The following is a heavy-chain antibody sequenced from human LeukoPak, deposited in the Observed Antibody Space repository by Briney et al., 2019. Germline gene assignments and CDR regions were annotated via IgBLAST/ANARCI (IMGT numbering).Heavy chain of an antibody. Sequence: PSGGSTSYAQKFQGRVTMTRDTSTSTVYMELSSLRSEDTAVYYCARDRWLYSYGYSPLDYWGQGTLVTVSS. D-gene: IGHD5-18*01. CDR2: PSGGST. J-gene: IGHJ4*02. CDR3: ARDRWLYSYGYSPLDY. V-gene: IGHV1-46*01.